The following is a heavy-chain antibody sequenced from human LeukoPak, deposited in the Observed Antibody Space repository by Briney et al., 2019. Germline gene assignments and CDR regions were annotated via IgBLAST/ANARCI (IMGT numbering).Heavy chain of an antibody. Sequence: GGSLRLSCTASGFTFSSYNMNWVRQAPGKGLEWVSYISYSSSARYYADSVKGRFTISRDNAKNSLYLQINSPRDEDMAVYYCARVGSEWLVNDYWGQGALVTVSS. CDR1: GFTFSSYN. V-gene: IGHV3-48*02. CDR3: ARVGSEWLVNDY. J-gene: IGHJ4*02. D-gene: IGHD6-19*01. CDR2: ISYSSSAR.